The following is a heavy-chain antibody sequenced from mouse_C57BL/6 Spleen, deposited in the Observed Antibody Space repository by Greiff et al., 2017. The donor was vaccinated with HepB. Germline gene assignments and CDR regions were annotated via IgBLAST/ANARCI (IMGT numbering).Heavy chain of an antibody. J-gene: IGHJ1*03. D-gene: IGHD1-1*01. CDR3: AREDYYYGGYFDV. Sequence: QVHVKQSGAELVRPGASVKLSCKASGYTFTDYYINWVKQRPGQGLEWIARIYPGSGNTYYNEKFKGKATLTAEKSSSTAYMQLSSLTSEDSAVYFCAREDYYYGGYFDVWGTGTTVTVSS. V-gene: IGHV1-76*01. CDR2: IYPGSGNT. CDR1: GYTFTDYY.